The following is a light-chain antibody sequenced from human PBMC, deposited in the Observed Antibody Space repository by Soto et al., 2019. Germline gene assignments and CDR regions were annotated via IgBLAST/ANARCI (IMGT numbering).Light chain of an antibody. J-gene: IGLJ3*02. CDR2: DVS. Sequence: QSALTQPASVSGSPGQSITISCTGTSSDVGGYDFVSWYQQRPGKAPKLIIYDVSNRPSGVSNRFSGSKSGNTASLTISGLQAEDEADYYRTSYTRSDIGVFGGGPMLTVL. CDR1: SSDVGGYDF. V-gene: IGLV2-14*01. CDR3: TSYTRSDIGV.